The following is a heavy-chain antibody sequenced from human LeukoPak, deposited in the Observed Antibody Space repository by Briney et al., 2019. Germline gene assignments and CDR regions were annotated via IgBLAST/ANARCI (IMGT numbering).Heavy chain of an antibody. CDR3: ARETLAILGWFDP. Sequence: SGKVSCNASEGIFRSYGITRMRQAPGQGLELKGGFIPIFGTTNYAQRFQGRVTITADKSTNTAYMELSSLRTEDTAVYYCARETLAILGWFDPWGQGTLVTVSS. CDR2: FIPIFGTT. CDR1: EGIFRSYG. V-gene: IGHV1-69*06. J-gene: IGHJ5*02. D-gene: IGHD2-15*01.